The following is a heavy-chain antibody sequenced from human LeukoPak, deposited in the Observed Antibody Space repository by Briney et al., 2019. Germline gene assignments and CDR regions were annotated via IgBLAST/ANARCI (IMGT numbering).Heavy chain of an antibody. CDR2: IYYSGST. J-gene: IGHJ4*02. CDR3: ARQSRGIAVAGLDY. D-gene: IGHD6-19*01. Sequence: SETLSLTCTVSGGSIGSSSYYWGWIRQPPGKGLEWIGSIYYSGSTYYNPSLKSRVTISVDTSKNQFSLKLSSVTAADTAVYYCARQSRGIAVAGLDYWGQGILVTVSS. V-gene: IGHV4-39*01. CDR1: GGSIGSSSYY.